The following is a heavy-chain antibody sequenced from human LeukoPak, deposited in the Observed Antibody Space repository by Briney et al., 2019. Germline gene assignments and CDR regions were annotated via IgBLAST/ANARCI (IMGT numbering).Heavy chain of an antibody. V-gene: IGHV4-4*07. CDR3: ARHTRMWGYFDY. J-gene: IGHJ4*02. D-gene: IGHD1-26*01. CDR2: LYASGPT. Sequence: SETLSPTCTVSGVSISTYYWSWFRQPAGKGLEWIGRLYASGPTNYNPSLKSRVTMSVDTSKNQLSLNVNSVTVADTAVYFCARHTRMWGYFDYWGQGTLVAVSS. CDR1: GVSISTYY.